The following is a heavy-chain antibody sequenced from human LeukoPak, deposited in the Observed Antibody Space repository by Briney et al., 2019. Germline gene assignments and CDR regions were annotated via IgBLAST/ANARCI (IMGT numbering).Heavy chain of an antibody. J-gene: IGHJ4*02. CDR1: GFTFRSYW. CDR2: INNDGSST. CDR3: ASQLPETDY. V-gene: IGHV3-74*01. Sequence: GGSLRPSCAASGFTFRSYWMHWVRQAPGKGLVWVSRINNDGSSTIYADSVKGRFTISRDNAKNTLYLQMDSLRAEDTAVYYCASQLPETDYWGQGTLVIVSS.